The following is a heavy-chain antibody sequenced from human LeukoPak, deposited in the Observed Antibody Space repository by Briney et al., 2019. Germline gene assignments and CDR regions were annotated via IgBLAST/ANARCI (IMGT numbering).Heavy chain of an antibody. CDR2: ISWNSGSI. CDR1: GFTFDDYA. D-gene: IGHD3-10*01. V-gene: IGHV3-9*01. CDR3: AKANGELFAFDI. J-gene: IGHJ3*02. Sequence: GRSLRLSCAASGFTFDDYAMHWVRQAPGKGLEWVSGISWNSGSIGYADSVKGRFTISRDNAKNSLYLQMNSLRAEDTALYYCAKANGELFAFDIWGQGTMVTVSS.